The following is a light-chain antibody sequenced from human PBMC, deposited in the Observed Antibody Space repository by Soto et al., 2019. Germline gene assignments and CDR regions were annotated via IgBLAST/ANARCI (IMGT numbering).Light chain of an antibody. Sequence: EIVLTQSPGTLSLSPRERATLSCRASQSVTSNSLAWYQHRPGQAPRLLIYGVSNRAPGIPDRFSGSGSGTHFTLTISRLEPEDFAVYYCQQYAASPRTFGQGTQLEVK. CDR2: GVS. CDR3: QQYAASPRT. V-gene: IGKV3-20*01. CDR1: QSVTSNS. J-gene: IGKJ1*01.